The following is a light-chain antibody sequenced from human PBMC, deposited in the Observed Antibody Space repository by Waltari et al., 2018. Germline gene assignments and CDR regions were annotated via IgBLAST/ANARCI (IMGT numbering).Light chain of an antibody. CDR2: GAS. Sequence: IVLTQSPGTLSLSPGERATLSCRASQSVNRALTWYQLKPGQAPRLLIYGASNRATGIPDRFSGSGSGTDFSLTISSLKPEDFAVYYCQHFVRLPVTFGQGTKVEIK. CDR3: QHFVRLPVT. J-gene: IGKJ1*01. CDR1: QSVNRA. V-gene: IGKV3-20*01.